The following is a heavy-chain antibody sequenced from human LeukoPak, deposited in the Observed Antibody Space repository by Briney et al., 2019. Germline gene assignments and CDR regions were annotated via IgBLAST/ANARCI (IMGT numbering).Heavy chain of an antibody. CDR1: GYTFTSYY. CDR2: INPSGGST. J-gene: IGHJ5*02. D-gene: IGHD3-10*01. V-gene: IGHV1-46*01. CDR3: ARDRGLRGGTMVRGVIILSSSSWFDP. Sequence: GASVKVSCKASGYTFTSYYMHWVRQAPGQGLEWMGIINPSGGSTSYAQKFQGRVTMTRDMSTSTVYMELSSLRSEDTAVYYCARDRGLRGGTMVRGVIILSSSSWFDPWGQGTLVTVSS.